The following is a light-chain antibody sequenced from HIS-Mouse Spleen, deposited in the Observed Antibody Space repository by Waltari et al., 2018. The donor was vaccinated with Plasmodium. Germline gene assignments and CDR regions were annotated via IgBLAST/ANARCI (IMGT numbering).Light chain of an antibody. Sequence: QSALTQPASVSGSPGQSITISCPGTSSDVGSYNFVSWYQQHPGKAPKLRIYEGSKRPSGFSNRFSGSKSGNTASLTISGLQAEDEADYYCCSYAGSSTWVFGGGTKLTVL. V-gene: IGLV2-23*01. CDR3: CSYAGSSTWV. CDR2: EGS. CDR1: SSDVGSYNF. J-gene: IGLJ3*02.